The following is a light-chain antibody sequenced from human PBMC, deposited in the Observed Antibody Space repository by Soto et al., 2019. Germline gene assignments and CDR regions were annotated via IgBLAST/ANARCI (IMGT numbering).Light chain of an antibody. CDR3: QQYHRASIT. J-gene: IGKJ5*01. V-gene: IGKV1-9*01. Sequence: DIQLTQSPSFLSASVGDRVTITCRASQGISSYLAWYQQRPGKAPKLLIYDASTLERGVPSRFSGTGSGTEFTLTISSLQPDDFATYYCQQYHRASITFGQGTRLEI. CDR2: DAS. CDR1: QGISSY.